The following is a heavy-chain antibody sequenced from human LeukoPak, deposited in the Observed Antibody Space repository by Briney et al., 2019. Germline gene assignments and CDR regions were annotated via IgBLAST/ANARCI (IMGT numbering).Heavy chain of an antibody. D-gene: IGHD3-10*01. V-gene: IGHV4-4*02. CDR2: IYHSGST. CDR3: ARGPYYYGSGSPPFDP. CDR1: GGSISSSNW. J-gene: IGHJ5*02. Sequence: PSETLSLTCAVSGGSISSSNWWSWVRQPPGKGLEWIGEIYHSGSTNYNPSLKNRVTISVDKSKNQFSLKLSSVTAADTAVYYCARGPYYYGSGSPPFDPWGQGTLVTVSS.